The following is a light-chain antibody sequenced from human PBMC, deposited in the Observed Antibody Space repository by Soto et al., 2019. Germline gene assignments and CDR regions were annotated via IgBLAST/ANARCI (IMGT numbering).Light chain of an antibody. J-gene: IGKJ5*01. CDR2: EVS. Sequence: DVVITHTPLSLSVAPLQPSSISCRSSHSLLHITGETFLFWYLQKPGQSPQLLIYEVSTRVSGVPDRFSGSGSGTDFTLEISRVETDEVGIYYCMQSTQLPPTFGQGTRLEIK. V-gene: IGKV2D-29*02. CDR3: MQSTQLPPT. CDR1: HSLLHITGETF.